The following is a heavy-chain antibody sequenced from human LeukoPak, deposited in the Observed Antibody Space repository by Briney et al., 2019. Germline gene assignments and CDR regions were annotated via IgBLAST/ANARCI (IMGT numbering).Heavy chain of an antibody. J-gene: IGHJ4*02. V-gene: IGHV1-8*01. CDR1: GYTFTSYD. D-gene: IGHD3-10*01. CDR2: MNPNSGNT. CDR3: ARSLPYGSGSYADDY. Sequence: GASVKVSCKASGYTFTSYDINWVRQATEKGLEWMGWMNPNSGNTGYAQKFQGRVTMTRNTSISTAYMELSSLRSEDTAVYYCARSLPYGSGSYADDYWGQGTLVTVSS.